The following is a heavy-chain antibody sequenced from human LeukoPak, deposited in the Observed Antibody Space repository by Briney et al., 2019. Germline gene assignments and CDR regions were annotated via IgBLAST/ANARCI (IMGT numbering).Heavy chain of an antibody. D-gene: IGHD2-15*01. Sequence: PGGSLRLSCAVSGFTFSNFWMNWVRQAPGKGLEWVANIKQDGSEKYYVDSVKGRFTISRDNAKNSLFLQMKSLRAEDTAVYYCARGYRSGGSCYRGYWGQGTLVTVSS. CDR1: GFTFSNFW. V-gene: IGHV3-7*05. CDR2: IKQDGSEK. J-gene: IGHJ4*02. CDR3: ARGYRSGGSCYRGY.